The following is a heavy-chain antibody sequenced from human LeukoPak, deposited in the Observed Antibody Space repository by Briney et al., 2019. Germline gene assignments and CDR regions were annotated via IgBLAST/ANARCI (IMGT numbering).Heavy chain of an antibody. CDR2: ISGSGGST. CDR1: GFTFSSYA. V-gene: IGHV3-23*01. J-gene: IGHJ4*02. D-gene: IGHD3-10*01. Sequence: GGSLRLSCAASGFTFSSYAMSWVRQAPGKGLEWVSAISGSGGSTYYADSVKGRFTISRDNSKNTLYLQMNSLRAEDTAVYYCAKPSYGSGSYYNYYFDYWGQGTLVTVSS. CDR3: AKPSYGSGSYYNYYFDY.